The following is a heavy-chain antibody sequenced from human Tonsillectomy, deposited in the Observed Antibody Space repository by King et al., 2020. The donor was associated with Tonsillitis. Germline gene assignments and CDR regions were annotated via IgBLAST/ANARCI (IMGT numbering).Heavy chain of an antibody. Sequence: VQLVESGGGLVKPGGSLRLSCAASGFSFSSCSMNWVRQAPGRGLEWVSSISRSSDSIYYADSVKGRFTISRDNAKSSLYLEMDSLRAEDTAVYYCARNPRFWDDDYWGQGTLVTVSS. CDR1: GFSFSSCS. D-gene: IGHD3-16*01. CDR3: ARNPRFWDDDY. J-gene: IGHJ4*02. V-gene: IGHV3-21*06. CDR2: ISRSSDSI.